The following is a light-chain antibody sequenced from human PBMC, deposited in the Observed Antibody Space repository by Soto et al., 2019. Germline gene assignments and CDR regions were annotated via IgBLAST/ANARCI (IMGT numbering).Light chain of an antibody. CDR2: GAS. Sequence: EIVLTQSPGTLSLSPGERATLSCRASQAVSNNFLAWYQQKPGQAPRLLIYGASSRATGVPDRFSGSGAGADFTLTISRLEPEDFAVYYCQQYAGSPLTFGGGTKVDIK. J-gene: IGKJ4*01. CDR1: QAVSNNF. V-gene: IGKV3-20*01. CDR3: QQYAGSPLT.